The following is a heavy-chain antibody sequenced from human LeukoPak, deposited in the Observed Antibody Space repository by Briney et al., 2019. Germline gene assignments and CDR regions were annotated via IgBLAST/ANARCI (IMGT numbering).Heavy chain of an antibody. CDR2: ISRNSVTI. CDR1: GFTFHDYA. CDR3: ATSKGGRGFLP. V-gene: IGHV3-9*03. Sequence: GGSLRLSCVASGFTFHDYAMHWVRQAPGKGLEWGSGISRNSVTIDYANSVKVRFTIFRDNAKNSLYLQMNSLEPEDLGLYYCATSKGGRGFLPWGQGTLVTVSS. J-gene: IGHJ5*02. D-gene: IGHD3-10*01.